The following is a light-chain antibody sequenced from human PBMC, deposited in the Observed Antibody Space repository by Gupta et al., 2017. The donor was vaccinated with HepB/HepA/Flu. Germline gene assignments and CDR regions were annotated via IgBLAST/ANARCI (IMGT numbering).Light chain of an antibody. J-gene: IGKJ4*01. Sequence: EIVLTQSPATLSLSPGERATLSCRASQSVSSYLAWYHKKPGQAPRLRIYDASNRATGIPARFSGSGSGTDFTLTISSREPEDVAVYYCQQRSNWLLTFGGGTKVEIK. CDR3: QQRSNWLLT. V-gene: IGKV3-11*01. CDR1: QSVSSY. CDR2: DAS.